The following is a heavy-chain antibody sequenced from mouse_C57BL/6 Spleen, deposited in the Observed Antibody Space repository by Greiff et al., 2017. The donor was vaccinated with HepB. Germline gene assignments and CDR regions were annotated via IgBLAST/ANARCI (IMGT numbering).Heavy chain of an antibody. D-gene: IGHD2-4*01. J-gene: IGHJ3*01. V-gene: IGHV1-62-2*01. Sequence: QVQLQQPGAELVKPGASVKLSCKASGYTFTEYTIHWVKQRSGQGLEWIGWFYPGSGSIKYNEKFKDKATLTADKSSSTVYMELSRLTSEDSAVYFCARHEIPYYDDDVRAWFAYWGQGTLVTVSA. CDR1: GYTFTEYT. CDR2: FYPGSGSI. CDR3: ARHEIPYYDDDVRAWFAY.